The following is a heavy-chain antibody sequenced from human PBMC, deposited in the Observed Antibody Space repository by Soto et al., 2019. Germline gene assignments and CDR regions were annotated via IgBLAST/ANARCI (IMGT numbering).Heavy chain of an antibody. CDR2: ISAYNGNT. J-gene: IGHJ4*02. Sequence: ASVKVSCKASGYTFTSYGISWVRQAPGQGLEWMGWISAYNGNTNYAQKLQGRVTMTTDTSTSTAYMELRSLRSDDTAVYYCARVGYYYDSSGYYNREYYFDYWGQGTLVTVS. D-gene: IGHD3-22*01. V-gene: IGHV1-18*01. CDR3: ARVGYYYDSSGYYNREYYFDY. CDR1: GYTFTSYG.